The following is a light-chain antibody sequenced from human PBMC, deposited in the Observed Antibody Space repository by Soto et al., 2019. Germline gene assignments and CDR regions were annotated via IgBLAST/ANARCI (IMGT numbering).Light chain of an antibody. CDR1: SSDVGGYNY. J-gene: IGLJ1*01. V-gene: IGLV2-14*01. CDR2: EVS. Sequence: QSALTQPASVSGSPGQSITISCTGTSSDVGGYNYVSWYQQHPGKAPKLMIYEVSNRPSEVSNRFSGSKSANTASLTISGLQAEDEADYYCGSYTSSSTLVFGTGTKLTVL. CDR3: GSYTSSSTLV.